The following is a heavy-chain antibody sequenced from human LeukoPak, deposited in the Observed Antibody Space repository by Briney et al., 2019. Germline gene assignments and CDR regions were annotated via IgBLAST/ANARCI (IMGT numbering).Heavy chain of an antibody. Sequence: PSETLSLTCTVSGGSISNYYWSWIRQPPGKGLEWIGYIHYSGSTNYNPSLKSRVTISVDTSKNQFSLKLSSVTAADTAVYYCAREQSIAVAGADYWGQGTLVTVSS. CDR3: AREQSIAVAGADY. CDR2: IHYSGST. D-gene: IGHD6-19*01. J-gene: IGHJ4*02. CDR1: GGSISNYY. V-gene: IGHV4-59*12.